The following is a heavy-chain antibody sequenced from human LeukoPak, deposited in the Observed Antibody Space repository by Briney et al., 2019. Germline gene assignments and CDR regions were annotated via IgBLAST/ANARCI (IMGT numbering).Heavy chain of an antibody. CDR1: GFTVSSNY. D-gene: IGHD6-13*01. V-gene: IGHV3-66*02. J-gene: IGHJ4*02. CDR3: ARTIAAAFDY. CDR2: IYSVGTT. Sequence: GGSLRLSCAASGFTVSSNYMSWVRQAPGKGLEWVSVIYSVGTTYYAQSVKGRFTISRDSSKNTVYVQMNSLRVEDTAVYYCARTIAAAFDYSGPGTLVTASS.